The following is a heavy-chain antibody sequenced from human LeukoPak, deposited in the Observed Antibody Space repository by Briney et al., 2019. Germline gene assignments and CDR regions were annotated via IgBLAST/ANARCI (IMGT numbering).Heavy chain of an antibody. CDR1: GGSISSVGYY. D-gene: IGHD3-22*01. Sequence: PSETLSLTCTVSGGSISSVGYYWSWIRQHPGKGLEWIGYIYYTGSTYYNPSLKGRVTISVDTSKNHFSLKLSSVTAADTAVYYCARDFYYDSGGSRVDTFDIWGQGAMVTVSS. CDR2: IYYTGST. V-gene: IGHV4-31*03. CDR3: ARDFYYDSGGSRVDTFDI. J-gene: IGHJ3*02.